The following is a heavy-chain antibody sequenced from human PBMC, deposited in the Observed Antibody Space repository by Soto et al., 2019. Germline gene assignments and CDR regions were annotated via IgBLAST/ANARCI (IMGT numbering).Heavy chain of an antibody. CDR2: TIPILGIA. Sequence: GASVKVSCKASGGTFSSYTISWVRQAPGQGLEWMGRTIPILGIANYAQKFQGRVTITADKSTSTAYMELSSLRSEDTAVYYCARDLGAHYDSSGYYPRPHDAFDIWGQGTMVTVSS. CDR1: GGTFSSYT. CDR3: ARDLGAHYDSSGYYPRPHDAFDI. V-gene: IGHV1-69*04. D-gene: IGHD3-22*01. J-gene: IGHJ3*02.